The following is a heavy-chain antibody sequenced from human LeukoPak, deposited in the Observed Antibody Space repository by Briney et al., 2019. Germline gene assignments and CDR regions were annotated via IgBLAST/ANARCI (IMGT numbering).Heavy chain of an antibody. CDR2: ISGSGGST. J-gene: IGHJ4*02. CDR1: GFTFSSYA. D-gene: IGHD2-15*01. CDR3: ARDLDGALLNFDY. V-gene: IGHV3-23*01. Sequence: GGSLRLSCAASGFTFSSYAMSWVRQAPGKGLEWVSAISGSGGSTYYADSVKGRFTISRDNAKNSLYLQMNSLRAEDTAVYYCARDLDGALLNFDYWGQGTLVTVSS.